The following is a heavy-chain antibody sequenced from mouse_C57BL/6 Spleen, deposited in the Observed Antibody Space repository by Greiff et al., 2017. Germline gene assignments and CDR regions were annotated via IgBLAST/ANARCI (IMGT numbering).Heavy chain of an antibody. Sequence: QVQLQQPGAELVKPGASVKLSCKASGYTFTSYWMHWVNQRPGQGLEWIGMIHPNSGSTNYNEKFKSKATLTVDKSSSTAYMQLSSLTSEDSAVYYCALDSSGLFAYWGQGTLVTVSA. CDR3: ALDSSGLFAY. V-gene: IGHV1-64*01. CDR2: IHPNSGST. D-gene: IGHD3-2*02. J-gene: IGHJ3*01. CDR1: GYTFTSYW.